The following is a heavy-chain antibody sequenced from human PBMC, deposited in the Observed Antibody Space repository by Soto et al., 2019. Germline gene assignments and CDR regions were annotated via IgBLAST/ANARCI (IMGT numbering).Heavy chain of an antibody. CDR3: AHRPIVGAAI. J-gene: IGHJ4*02. CDR2: IYHTGST. V-gene: IGHV4-4*02. CDR1: GGSISNSNW. Sequence: QVQLQESGPGLVKPSGTLSLTCGVFGGSISNSNWWTWVRQPPGKGLEWIGEIYHTGSTNYNSSLMSRVTISLDKPNNQCSLQLSSVTAADTAVYYCAHRPIVGAAIWGQGTLVTVSS. D-gene: IGHD1-26*01.